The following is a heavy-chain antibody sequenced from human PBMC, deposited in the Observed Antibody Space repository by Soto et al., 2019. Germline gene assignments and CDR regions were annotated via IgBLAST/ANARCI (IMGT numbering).Heavy chain of an antibody. J-gene: IGHJ4*01. CDR3: TTFPIVPFDY. D-gene: IGHD2-2*01. Sequence: EVQLVESGGGLVKPGGSLRVSCAASGFTFNNAWMSWVRQAPGKGLEWVGRIKSKTDGGTADYGAPVKGRFTISRDDSKNTLYLQMNSLKTEDTAVYYCTTFPIVPFDYWGHGTLVTVSS. V-gene: IGHV3-15*01. CDR2: IKSKTDGGTA. CDR1: GFTFNNAW.